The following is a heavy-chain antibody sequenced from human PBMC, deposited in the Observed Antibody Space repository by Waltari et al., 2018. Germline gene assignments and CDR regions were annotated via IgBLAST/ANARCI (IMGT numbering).Heavy chain of an antibody. CDR1: GDPLSIGHW. CDR2: VHGSGKT. V-gene: IGHV4-4*03. J-gene: IGHJ4*02. D-gene: IGHD2-15*01. CDR3: ARDRGRGLYLDS. Sequence: QVQLQESGPGLVKPPETLSLTCTVSGDPLSIGHWLSWVRQSPGKGLEWIGQVHGSGKTHYNPSLESRVSISKDTSNKQFSLKLTFATAADTAVYYCARDRGRGLYLDSWGQGILVTVSP.